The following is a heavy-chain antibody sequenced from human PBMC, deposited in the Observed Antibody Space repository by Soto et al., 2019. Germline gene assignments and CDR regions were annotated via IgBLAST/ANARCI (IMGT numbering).Heavy chain of an antibody. D-gene: IGHD2-15*01. CDR3: ARGLHSLFDY. CDR2: IWYDGNNK. J-gene: IGHJ4*01. Sequence: PGGSLRLSCAASGFTFSNYGMHWVRQAPGKGLECVAVIWYDGNNKYYADSVKGRFTISRDNSNNTLYVQMTCLRAEDTAVYYCARGLHSLFDYWGQGTLVTVSS. V-gene: IGHV3-33*01. CDR1: GFTFSNYG.